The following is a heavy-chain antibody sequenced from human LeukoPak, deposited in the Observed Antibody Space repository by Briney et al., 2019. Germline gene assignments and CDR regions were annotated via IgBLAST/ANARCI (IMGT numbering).Heavy chain of an antibody. Sequence: ASVKVSCKASGFTFTGYYIHWVRQAPGQGLEWMGYINPHSGGTNSPQKFQGRVTVTTDTSISAAYMELSSLISDDTAMYYCVREGNELLSKNFDYWGQGTLVTVSS. CDR1: GFTFTGYY. CDR3: VREGNELLSKNFDY. CDR2: INPHSGGT. J-gene: IGHJ4*02. V-gene: IGHV1-2*02. D-gene: IGHD2-21*02.